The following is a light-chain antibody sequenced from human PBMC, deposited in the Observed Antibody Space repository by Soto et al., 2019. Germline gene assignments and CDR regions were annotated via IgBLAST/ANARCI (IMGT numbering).Light chain of an antibody. CDR1: SSNIGSYT. CDR3: AAWHDSLNGVL. J-gene: IGLJ2*01. CDR2: SNH. Sequence: QSVLTQPPSASGTPGQTVTVSCSGSSSNIGSYTVNWYQQLPGTAPKLVIYSNHQRPSGVPDRFSGSKSGTSASLAISGLQSEDEADYYCAAWHDSLNGVLFGGGTKLTVL. V-gene: IGLV1-44*01.